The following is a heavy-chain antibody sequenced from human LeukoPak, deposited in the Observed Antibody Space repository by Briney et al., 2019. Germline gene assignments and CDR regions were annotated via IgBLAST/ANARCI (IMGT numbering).Heavy chain of an antibody. CDR2: IYPGDSDT. D-gene: IGHD3-3*01. CDR1: GYSFTSYW. Sequence: GESLKISCKGSGYSFTSYWIGWVRQMPGKGLEWMGIIYPGDSDTRYSPSFQGQVTTSADKSISTAYLQWSSLKASDTAMYYCARDINDFWSGYFPYYYMDVWGKGTTVTVSS. V-gene: IGHV5-51*01. J-gene: IGHJ6*03. CDR3: ARDINDFWSGYFPYYYMDV.